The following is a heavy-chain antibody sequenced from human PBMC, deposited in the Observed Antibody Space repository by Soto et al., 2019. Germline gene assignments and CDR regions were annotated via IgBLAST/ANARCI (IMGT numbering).Heavy chain of an antibody. CDR1: GFTFNTYW. CDR2: INTDGSTT. J-gene: IGHJ4*02. D-gene: IGHD1-26*01. V-gene: IGHV3-74*01. CDR3: ARVGVGAYHFDY. Sequence: EVQLVESGGGLVQPGGSLRLSCAASGFTFNTYWMHWVRQAPGKGLVWVSRINTDGSTTNYADSVEGRFTISKDNAKNNLYLQMNRLRAEDTAVYSCARVGVGAYHFDYWGQGTLVTVSS.